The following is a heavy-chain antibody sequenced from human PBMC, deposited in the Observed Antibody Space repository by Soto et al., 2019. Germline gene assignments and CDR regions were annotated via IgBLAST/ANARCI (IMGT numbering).Heavy chain of an antibody. D-gene: IGHD3-9*01. V-gene: IGHV3-23*01. CDR2: ISGSGGST. CDR3: AKDLGDYDILIQGGEDKWFDP. J-gene: IGHJ5*02. CDR1: GFTFSSYA. Sequence: GGSLRLSCAASGFTFSSYAMSWVRQAPGKGLEWVSAISGSGGSTYYADSVKGRFTISRDNSKNTLYLQMNSLRAEDTAVYYCAKDLGDYDILIQGGEDKWFDPWGKGTLVTVSS.